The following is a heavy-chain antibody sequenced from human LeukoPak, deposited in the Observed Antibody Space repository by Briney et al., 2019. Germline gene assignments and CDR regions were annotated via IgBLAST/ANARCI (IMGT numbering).Heavy chain of an antibody. D-gene: IGHD4-17*01. CDR3: ARDLYGDYAFDF. Sequence: GGSLRLSCAASGFTFSSYSMNWVRQAPGKGLEWVSSISTISSYIYFADSLKGRFTISRDNAKNSLYLQMNSLRAEDTAVYYCARDLYGDYAFDFWGQGTMVTVSS. J-gene: IGHJ4*02. CDR2: ISTISSYI. V-gene: IGHV3-21*01. CDR1: GFTFSSYS.